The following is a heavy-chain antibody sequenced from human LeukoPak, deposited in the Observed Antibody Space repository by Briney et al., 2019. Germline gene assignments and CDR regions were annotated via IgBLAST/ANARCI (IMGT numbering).Heavy chain of an antibody. D-gene: IGHD3-9*01. Sequence: GASVKVSCKASGYTFTGYYMHWVRQAPGQGLEWMGWINPNSGGTNYAQKFQGRVPMTRDTSISTAYMELSRLRSDDTAVYYCARSPYDILTGDQNPYFDYWGQGTLVTVSS. CDR3: ARSPYDILTGDQNPYFDY. CDR2: INPNSGGT. CDR1: GYTFTGYY. J-gene: IGHJ4*02. V-gene: IGHV1-2*02.